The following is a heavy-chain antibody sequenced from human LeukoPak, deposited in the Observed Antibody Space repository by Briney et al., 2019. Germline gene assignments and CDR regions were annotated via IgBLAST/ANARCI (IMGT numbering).Heavy chain of an antibody. V-gene: IGHV3-7*01. D-gene: IGHD3-22*01. Sequence: PGGSLRLSCAASGFTFSSYWMSWVRQAPGKGLEWVANIKQDGSGKYYVDSVKGRFTISRDNAKNSLYLQMNSLRAEDTAVYYCARDRSRYYYDSSGYYYALDYWGQGTLVTVSS. CDR2: IKQDGSGK. CDR3: ARDRSRYYYDSSGYYYALDY. J-gene: IGHJ4*02. CDR1: GFTFSSYW.